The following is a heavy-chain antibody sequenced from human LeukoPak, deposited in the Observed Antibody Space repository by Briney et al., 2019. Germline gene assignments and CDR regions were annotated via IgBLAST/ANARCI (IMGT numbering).Heavy chain of an antibody. Sequence: ETPCLTCSVSGGSISNYYWSWIWQPPGKGLEWIGYIYYSGSTDYKPSLNSRLSMSVDTSKNQYSLRLSSLTAADTAVYYCARHTPVALRSGYYYNMDVWG. V-gene: IGHV4-59*08. CDR2: IYYSGST. CDR3: ARHTPVALRSGYYYNMDV. J-gene: IGHJ6*01. CDR1: GGSISNYY. D-gene: IGHD2-15*01.